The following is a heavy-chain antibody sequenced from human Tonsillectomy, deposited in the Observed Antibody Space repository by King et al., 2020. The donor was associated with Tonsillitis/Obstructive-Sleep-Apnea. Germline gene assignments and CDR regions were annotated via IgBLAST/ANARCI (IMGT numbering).Heavy chain of an antibody. J-gene: IGHJ4*02. CDR3: ARDXIXGXXQLGXFDY. V-gene: IGHV3-21*01. D-gene: IGHD6-13*01. CDR1: GFTFSSYS. CDR2: ISSSSSYI. Sequence: VQLVESGGGLVKPGGSLRLSCAASGFTFSSYSMNWVRQAPGKGLEWVSSISSSSSYIYYADSVKGRXTIXRDNAKNSLXLQMNSLRAEDTAVYYCARDXIXGXXQLGXFDYWGQXTXVTVSS.